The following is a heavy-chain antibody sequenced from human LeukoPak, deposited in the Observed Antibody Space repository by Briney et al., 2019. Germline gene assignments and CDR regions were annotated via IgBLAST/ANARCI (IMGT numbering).Heavy chain of an antibody. V-gene: IGHV3-23*01. Sequence: GGSLRLSCAASGFTFSSYAMSWVRQAPGKGLEWVSGISSSGSGGSTYYADSVNGRFTISRDNSKNTLYLQINSVRAEDTAVYYCAMAYSSSWYDFWGQGTLVTVSS. CDR2: ISSSGSGGST. CDR1: GFTFSSYA. J-gene: IGHJ5*01. D-gene: IGHD6-13*01. CDR3: AMAYSSSWYDF.